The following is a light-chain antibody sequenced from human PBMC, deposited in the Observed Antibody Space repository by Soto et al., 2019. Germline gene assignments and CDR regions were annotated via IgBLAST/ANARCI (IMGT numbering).Light chain of an antibody. CDR2: DGS. CDR3: QVWDSSSDHVL. V-gene: IGLV3-21*04. J-gene: IGLJ2*01. CDR1: NIGSKS. Sequence: SYELTQPPSVSVAPGKTARITCGGNNIGSKSVHWYQQKPGQAPVMVIYDGSDRPSGIPERFSGSNSGNTATLIISRVEAWDEADYYCQVWDSSSDHVLFGGGTKLTVL.